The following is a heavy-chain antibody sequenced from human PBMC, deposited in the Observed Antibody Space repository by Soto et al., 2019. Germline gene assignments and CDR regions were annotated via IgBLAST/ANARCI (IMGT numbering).Heavy chain of an antibody. CDR2: IIPIFGTA. Sequence: ASVKVSCKASGGTFSSYAISWVRQAPGRGLEWMGGIIPIFGTANYAQKFRGRVTITADESTSTAYMELSSLRSEDTAVYYCARDVATAMVTSWFDPWGQGTLVTVSS. D-gene: IGHD5-18*01. CDR1: GGTFSSYA. V-gene: IGHV1-69*13. J-gene: IGHJ5*02. CDR3: ARDVATAMVTSWFDP.